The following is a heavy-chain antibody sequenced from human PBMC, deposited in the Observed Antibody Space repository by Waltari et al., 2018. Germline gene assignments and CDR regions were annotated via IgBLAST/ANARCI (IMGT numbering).Heavy chain of an antibody. CDR1: GFTVSSNY. V-gene: IGHV3-53*01. Sequence: GAASGFTVSSNYMSWVRQAPGKGLEWVSVIYSGGSTYYADSVKGRFTISRDNSKNTLYLQMNSLRAEDTAVYYCARQWMNRAFDIWGQGTMVTVSS. J-gene: IGHJ3*02. CDR2: IYSGGST. CDR3: ARQWMNRAFDI. D-gene: IGHD2-2*03.